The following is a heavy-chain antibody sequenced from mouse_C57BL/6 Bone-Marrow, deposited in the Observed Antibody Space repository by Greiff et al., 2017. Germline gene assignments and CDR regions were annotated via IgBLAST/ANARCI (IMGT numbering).Heavy chain of an antibody. CDR1: GYSITSGYY. Sequence: QLVESGPGLVKPSQSLSLTCSVTGYSITSGYYWNWIRQFPGNKLEWMGYISYDGSNNYNPSLKNRISITRDTSKNQFFLKLNSVTTEDTATYYCARDYYGSSYYWGQGTTLTVSS. CDR2: ISYDGSN. D-gene: IGHD1-1*01. J-gene: IGHJ2*01. CDR3: ARDYYGSSYY. V-gene: IGHV3-6*01.